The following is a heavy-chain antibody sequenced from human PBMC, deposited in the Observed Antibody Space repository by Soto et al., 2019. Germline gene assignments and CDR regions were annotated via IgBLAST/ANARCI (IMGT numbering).Heavy chain of an antibody. Sequence: QVQLVQSGAEVKKPGSSVKVSCKASGGTFSSYAISWVRQAPGQGLEWMGGIIPIFGTANYAQKFQGRVKISADESTSTAYMELSSLRTGGTAVDYCARERVYGGNSLDYWGQGTLVTGSS. CDR2: IIPIFGTA. V-gene: IGHV1-69*01. CDR1: GGTFSSYA. CDR3: ARERVYGGNSLDY. J-gene: IGHJ4*02. D-gene: IGHD4-17*01.